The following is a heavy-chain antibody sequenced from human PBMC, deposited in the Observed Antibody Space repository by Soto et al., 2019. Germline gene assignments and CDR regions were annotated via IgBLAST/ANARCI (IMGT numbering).Heavy chain of an antibody. J-gene: IGHJ5*02. CDR1: GFSFSDYF. CDR3: ARDKSKDYGTQPASSWFHT. CDR2: INPRGDIT. V-gene: IGHV1-46*01. D-gene: IGHD4-17*01. Sequence: ASVKVSCKASGFSFSDYFMHWVRQAPGQGLEWMGIINPRGDITNYAQKFQGRVSITRDTSTSTVYMALGSLRYEDTAVYYCARDKSKDYGTQPASSWFHTWGQGTPVTLSA.